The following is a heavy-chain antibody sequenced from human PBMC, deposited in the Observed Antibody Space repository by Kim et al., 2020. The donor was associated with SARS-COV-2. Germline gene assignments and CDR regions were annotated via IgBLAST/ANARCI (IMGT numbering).Heavy chain of an antibody. CDR2: ISYDGSNK. CDR1: GFTFSSYG. CDR3: AKLAAAGYYFDY. J-gene: IGHJ4*02. D-gene: IGHD6-13*01. Sequence: GGFLRLSCAASGFTFSSYGMHWVLQAPGKGLEWVAVISYDGSNKYYADSVKGRFTISRDNSKNTLYLQMISLRAEDTAVYYCAKLAAAGYYFDYWGQGTLVTVSA. V-gene: IGHV3-30*18.